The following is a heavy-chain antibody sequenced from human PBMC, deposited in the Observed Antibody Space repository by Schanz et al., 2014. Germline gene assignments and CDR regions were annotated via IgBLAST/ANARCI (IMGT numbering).Heavy chain of an antibody. V-gene: IGHV3-23*01. CDR2: MIGTVSSV. CDR1: GFTFSSYG. Sequence: EVQLLESGGGLVQPGGSLRLSCAASGFTFSSYGMSWVRQAPGKGLEWVSGMIGTVSSVFYADSVKGRFTISRDNLKNTIYLQMISLRAEDTAVYYCAKDGRLPYYAAGSDFDYWGQGTLVAVSS. CDR3: AKDGRLPYYAAGSDFDY. J-gene: IGHJ4*02. D-gene: IGHD3-22*01.